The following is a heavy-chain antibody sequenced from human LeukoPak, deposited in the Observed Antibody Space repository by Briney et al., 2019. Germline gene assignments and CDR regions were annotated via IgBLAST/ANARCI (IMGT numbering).Heavy chain of an antibody. Sequence: ASVTVSCKASGYTFTGYYLHWVRQAPGQGLEWMGWINPNSGGTNYAQKFQGRVTMTRDTSISTAYMELSRLRSDDTAVYYCARSLGIVVVPAAIGFDPWGQGTLVTVSS. CDR2: INPNSGGT. CDR1: GYTFTGYY. V-gene: IGHV1-2*02. CDR3: ARSLGIVVVPAAIGFDP. D-gene: IGHD2-2*01. J-gene: IGHJ5*02.